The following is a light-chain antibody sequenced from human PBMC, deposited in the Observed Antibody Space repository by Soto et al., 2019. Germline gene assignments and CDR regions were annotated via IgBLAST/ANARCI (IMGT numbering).Light chain of an antibody. CDR1: SNNVGGYNY. Sequence: QSALTQPRSVSGSPGQSVTISCTGASNNVGGYNYVSWYQHHPGKVPQLIIYDVTKRPSGVPDRFSGSKSGNTASLTISGLQVEDKADYYCCSYAGTYTWIFGGGTKLTVL. J-gene: IGLJ2*01. CDR3: CSYAGTYTWI. CDR2: DVT. V-gene: IGLV2-11*01.